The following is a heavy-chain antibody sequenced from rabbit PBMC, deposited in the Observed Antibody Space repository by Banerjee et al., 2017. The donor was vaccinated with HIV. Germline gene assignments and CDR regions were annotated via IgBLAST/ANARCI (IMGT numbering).Heavy chain of an antibody. J-gene: IGHJ6*01. V-gene: IGHV1S47*01. CDR2: IYTGSSDST. CDR1: GIDFSSYG. D-gene: IGHD6-1*01. Sequence: QEQLVESGGGLVTLGGSLKLSCKASGIDFSSYGISWVRQAPGKGLEWIAYIYTGSSDSTDYASWVNGRFTISLDNAQNTVFLQMTSLTVADTAIYFCAREAYAGYAYKLWGPGTLVTVS. CDR3: AREAYAGYAYKL.